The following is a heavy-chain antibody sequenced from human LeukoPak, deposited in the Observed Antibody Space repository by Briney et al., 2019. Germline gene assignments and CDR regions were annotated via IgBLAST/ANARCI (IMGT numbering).Heavy chain of an antibody. V-gene: IGHV1-69*04. D-gene: IGHD2-2*01. CDR2: IIPILGIA. CDR3: ARDPPSGFCSRTSCFP. CDR1: GGTFSSYT. J-gene: IGHJ5*02. Sequence: SVKVSCKASGGTFSSYTISWVRQAPGQGLEWMGRIIPILGIANYAQKFQGRVTITADKSTSTAYMELSSLRSEDTAVYYCARDPPSGFCSRTSCFPWGRGTLVTVSS.